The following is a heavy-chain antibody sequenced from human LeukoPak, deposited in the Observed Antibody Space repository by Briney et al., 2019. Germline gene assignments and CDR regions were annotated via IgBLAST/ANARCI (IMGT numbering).Heavy chain of an antibody. V-gene: IGHV1-8*01. CDR3: ASSAGTTPYYYYYYGMDV. Sequence: ASVKVSCKASGYTFTSYDINCVRQATGQGLEGMGWMNPNSGNTGYAQKFQGRVTMTRNTSISTAYMELSSLRSEDTAVYYCASSAGTTPYYYYYYGMDVWGQGTTVTVSS. D-gene: IGHD1-7*01. CDR2: MNPNSGNT. CDR1: GYTFTSYD. J-gene: IGHJ6*02.